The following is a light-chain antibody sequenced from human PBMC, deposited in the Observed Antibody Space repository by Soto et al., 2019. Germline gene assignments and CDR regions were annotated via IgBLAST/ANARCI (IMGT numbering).Light chain of an antibody. CDR1: QSISSY. CDR3: QQSST. J-gene: IGKJ2*01. CDR2: AAS. Sequence: DIQMTQSPSSLSASVGDRVTITCRARQSISSYLNWYQQKPGKAPKLLIYAASSLQSGVPSRFSGSGSGTDFTLTIRSLQPEDFATYYCQQSSTFGQGTKLEIK. V-gene: IGKV1-39*01.